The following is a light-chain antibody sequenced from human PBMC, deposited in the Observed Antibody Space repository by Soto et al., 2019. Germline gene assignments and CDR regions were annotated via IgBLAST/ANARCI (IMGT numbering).Light chain of an antibody. CDR1: QSISSN. J-gene: IGKJ4*01. CDR3: QQRTNWPLT. Sequence: EIVLTQSPATLSLSPGERATLSCRASQSISSNLGWYQQKPGQAPRLLIYDASNRATGIPARFSGSGSGTDFILTINSLEPADFAVYYCQQRTNWPLTFGGGTMLEIK. CDR2: DAS. V-gene: IGKV3-11*01.